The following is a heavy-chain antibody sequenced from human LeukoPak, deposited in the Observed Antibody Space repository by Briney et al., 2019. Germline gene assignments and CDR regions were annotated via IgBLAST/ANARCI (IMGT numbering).Heavy chain of an antibody. D-gene: IGHD6-13*01. CDR3: ARDRIEQQRTLGRSTSYYNYYYMDV. CDR1: GFTFSSYS. V-gene: IGHV3-48*01. J-gene: IGHJ6*03. Sequence: GGSPRLSCAASGFTFSSYSMNWVRQAPGKGLERVLYISSSSSTIYYADSVKGRFTISRDNAKNSLYLQMNSLRAEDTAVYYCARDRIEQQRTLGRSTSYYNYYYMDVWGKGTTVTVSS. CDR2: ISSSSSTI.